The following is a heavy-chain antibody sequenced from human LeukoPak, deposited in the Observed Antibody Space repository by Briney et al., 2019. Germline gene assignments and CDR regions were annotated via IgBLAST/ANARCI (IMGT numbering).Heavy chain of an antibody. CDR1: GYRFTSYG. CDR3: VRDDSTSWVGDWFDS. D-gene: IGHD2-2*01. Sequence: ASVKVSCKASGYRFTSYGISWVRQAPGQGPEWMGWISAYNGDTKYVQKVQGRVTMTTDTATSTAYMELRSLRSDDTAVYYCVRDDSTSWVGDWFDSWGQGTLVTVSS. J-gene: IGHJ5*01. CDR2: ISAYNGDT. V-gene: IGHV1-18*01.